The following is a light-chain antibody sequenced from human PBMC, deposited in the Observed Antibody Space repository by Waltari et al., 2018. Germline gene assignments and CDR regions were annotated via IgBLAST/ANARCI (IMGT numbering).Light chain of an antibody. Sequence: QSALTQPASVSGSPGQSITIPCTGTSSDVGNYNYVSWYQQHPGKAPKLMICDVNKRPSGVSNRFSGSKSGNTASLTISGLHAEDEADYYCSSYTSSNTYVFGTGTQVTVL. J-gene: IGLJ1*01. CDR3: SSYTSSNTYV. V-gene: IGLV2-14*01. CDR2: DVN. CDR1: SSDVGNYNY.